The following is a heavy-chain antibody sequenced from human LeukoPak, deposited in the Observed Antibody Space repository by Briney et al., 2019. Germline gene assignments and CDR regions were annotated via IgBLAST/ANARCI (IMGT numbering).Heavy chain of an antibody. CDR2: ISYDGSNK. Sequence: GGSLRLSCAASGFTFSSYGMHWVRQAPGKGLEWVAVISYDGSNKYYADSVKGRFTISRENAKNSLYLQMNSLRAGDTAVYYCARVGPRGAFDIWGQGTMVTVSS. CDR1: GFTFSSYG. J-gene: IGHJ3*02. V-gene: IGHV3-30*03. CDR3: ARVGPRGAFDI.